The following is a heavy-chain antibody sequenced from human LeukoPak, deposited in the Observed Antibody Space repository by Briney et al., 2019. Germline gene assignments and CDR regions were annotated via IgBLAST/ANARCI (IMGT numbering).Heavy chain of an antibody. D-gene: IGHD1-14*01. Sequence: GGSLRLSCTASVLTFSTSSFNWVRQGLGRGLWWVAYIGPTGSDRYTAASIKGRFTISRENANNFLYLKMNSLRAKDTAVYYCAPATNGRHYDYWGQGTLLTVSS. J-gene: IGHJ4*02. V-gene: IGHV3-21*06. CDR3: APATNGRHYDY. CDR2: IGPTGSDR. CDR1: VLTFSTSS.